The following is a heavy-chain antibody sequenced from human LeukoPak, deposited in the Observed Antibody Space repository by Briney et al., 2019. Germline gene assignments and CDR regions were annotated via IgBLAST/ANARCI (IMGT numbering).Heavy chain of an antibody. CDR2: IIPIFGTA. J-gene: IGHJ4*02. V-gene: IGHV1-69*01. D-gene: IGHD3-22*01. Sequence: IIPIFGTANYAQKFQGRVTITADESTSTAYMELSSLRSEDTAVYYCARSSEGWLLPLFDYWGQGTLVTVSS. CDR3: ARSSEGWLLPLFDY.